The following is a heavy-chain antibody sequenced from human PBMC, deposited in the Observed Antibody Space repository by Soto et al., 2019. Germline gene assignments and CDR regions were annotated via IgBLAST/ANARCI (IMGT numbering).Heavy chain of an antibody. V-gene: IGHV1-2*02. Sequence: ASVKVSCKASGYTFTGYYMHWVRQAPGQGLEWMRWINPNSGGTNYAQKFQGRVTMTRDTSISTAYMEPSRLRSDDTAVYYCARGKGMEENYYYYGLDIWGQGTTVTVSS. J-gene: IGHJ6*02. CDR2: INPNSGGT. D-gene: IGHD1-1*01. CDR1: GYTFTGYY. CDR3: ARGKGMEENYYYYGLDI.